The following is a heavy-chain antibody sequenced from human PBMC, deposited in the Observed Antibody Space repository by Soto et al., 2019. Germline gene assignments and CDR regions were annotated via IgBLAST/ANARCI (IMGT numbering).Heavy chain of an antibody. V-gene: IGHV1-69*12. Sequence: QVQLVQSGAEVKKPGSSVKVSCKASGGTFSSYAISWVRQAPGQGLEWMGGIIPIFGTADYAQKFQGRGTITADESTSTAYMELSSLRSEDTAVYYWARHVPAAGYYYGMDVGGQGTTVTVSS. CDR2: IIPIFGTA. CDR1: GGTFSSYA. J-gene: IGHJ6*02. CDR3: ARHVPAAGYYYGMDV. D-gene: IGHD2-2*01.